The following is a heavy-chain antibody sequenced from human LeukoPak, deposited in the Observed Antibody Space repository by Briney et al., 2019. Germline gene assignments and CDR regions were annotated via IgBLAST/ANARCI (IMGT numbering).Heavy chain of an antibody. V-gene: IGHV4-39*01. Sequence: KTPETLSLTCTVSGGSISSSNYDWGWIRQPPGKGLEWIGSIYYSGSTYYNPHLKSRVTISVAPSKTQFSLKLSSVTAAHTAVYYCAKPVGRFGEFLGAFDIWGQGTMVTVSS. CDR1: GGSISSSNYD. J-gene: IGHJ3*02. D-gene: IGHD3-10*01. CDR2: IYYSGST. CDR3: AKPVGRFGEFLGAFDI.